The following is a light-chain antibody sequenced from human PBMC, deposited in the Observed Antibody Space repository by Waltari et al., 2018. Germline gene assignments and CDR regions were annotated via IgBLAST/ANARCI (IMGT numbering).Light chain of an antibody. J-gene: IGKJ1*01. V-gene: IGKV1-39*01. CDR1: QSISSY. CDR3: QQNHSTSWT. CDR2: GTS. Sequence: DTHMTQSPSSLSAFLGARVTITCRGSQSISSYLNWYQQKPWKAPELLIYGTSSLQGGVTSRFSGSGSETDFTLTISSLQPGDFAVYCCQQNHSTSWTFGEGPTVEIK.